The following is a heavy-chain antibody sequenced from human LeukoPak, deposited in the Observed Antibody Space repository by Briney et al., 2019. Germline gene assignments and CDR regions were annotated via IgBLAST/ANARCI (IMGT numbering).Heavy chain of an antibody. CDR3: AKDGYCSSTSCYSGGFDY. CDR1: GFTFSSYA. V-gene: IGHV3-23*01. CDR2: ISGSGGST. J-gene: IGHJ4*02. Sequence: RGSLRLSCAASGFTFSSYAMSWVRQAPGKGLEWVSAISGSGGSTYYADSVKGRFTISRDNSKNTLYLQMNSLRAEDTAVYYCAKDGYCSSTSCYSGGFDYWGQGTLVTVSS. D-gene: IGHD2-2*03.